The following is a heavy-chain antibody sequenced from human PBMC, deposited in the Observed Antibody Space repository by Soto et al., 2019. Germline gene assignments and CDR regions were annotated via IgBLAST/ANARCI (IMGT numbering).Heavy chain of an antibody. CDR1: GFTFSSYA. D-gene: IGHD2-21*02. CDR2: ISYDGSNK. V-gene: IGHV3-30-3*01. Sequence: QVQLVESGGGMVQPGRSLRLSCAASGFTFSSYAMHWVRQAPGKGLEWVAVISYDGSNKYYADSVKGRFTISRDNSKNTLYLQMNSLRAEDTAVYYCARDPHTVVVTAIFDPWGQGTLVTVSS. CDR3: ARDPHTVVVTAIFDP. J-gene: IGHJ5*02.